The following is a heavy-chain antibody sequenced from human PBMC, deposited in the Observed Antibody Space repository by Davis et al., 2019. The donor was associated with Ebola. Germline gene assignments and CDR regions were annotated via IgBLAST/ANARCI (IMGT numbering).Heavy chain of an antibody. V-gene: IGHV3-21*01. CDR2: ISSSSSYI. CDR1: GFTFSIYS. D-gene: IGHD3-22*01. Sequence: GESLKISCAASGFTFSIYSMNWVRQAPGKGLEWVSSISSSSSYIYYADSVKGRFTISRDNAKNSLYLQMNSLRAEDTAVYYCARDGGTMIVVVSDYYYGMDVWGQGTTVTVSS. CDR3: ARDGGTMIVVVSDYYYGMDV. J-gene: IGHJ6*02.